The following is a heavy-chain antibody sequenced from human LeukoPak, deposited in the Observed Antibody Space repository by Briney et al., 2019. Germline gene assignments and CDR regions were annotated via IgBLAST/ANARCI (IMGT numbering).Heavy chain of an antibody. CDR3: ARHEAYYCLDC. Sequence: SETLSLTCIVSSGSISSSTYYWGWIRQPPGKGLEWIGSIYFSGTTYYNPSLKSRVTISVDTSKNQFSLKLSSVTAADTAVYYCARHEAYYCLDCWGQGTLVTVSS. V-gene: IGHV4-39*01. J-gene: IGHJ4*02. CDR1: SGSISSSTYY. D-gene: IGHD3-16*01. CDR2: IYFSGTT.